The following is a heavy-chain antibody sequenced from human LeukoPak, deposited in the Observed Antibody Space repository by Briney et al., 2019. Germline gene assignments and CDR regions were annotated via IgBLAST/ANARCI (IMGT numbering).Heavy chain of an antibody. D-gene: IGHD3-3*01. CDR2: INHSGST. V-gene: IGHV4-34*01. J-gene: IGHJ2*01. CDR1: GGSFSGYY. Sequence: SETLSLTCAVYGGSFSGYYWSWIRQPPGKGLEWIGEINHSGSTNYNPSLKSRVTISVDTSKNQFSLKLSSVTAADTAVYYRARDPLVSYYDFWSGYYTGPDWYFDLWGRGTLVTVSS. CDR3: ARDPLVSYYDFWSGYYTGPDWYFDL.